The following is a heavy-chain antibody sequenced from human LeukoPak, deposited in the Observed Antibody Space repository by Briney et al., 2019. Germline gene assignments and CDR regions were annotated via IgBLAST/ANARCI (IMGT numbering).Heavy chain of an antibody. D-gene: IGHD3-22*01. CDR1: GYTFTSYG. J-gene: IGHJ4*02. V-gene: IGHV1-18*01. CDR2: IRAYNGNT. Sequence: ASVKVSCKASGYTFTSYGISWLRPATAQGLEWLGSIRAYNGNTNKSHKLQGRPTLHTDTSTSTAYMELRSLRSDDTAVYYCAKDRGIVVVIKEGYIDYWGQGTLVTVSS. CDR3: AKDRGIVVVIKEGYIDY.